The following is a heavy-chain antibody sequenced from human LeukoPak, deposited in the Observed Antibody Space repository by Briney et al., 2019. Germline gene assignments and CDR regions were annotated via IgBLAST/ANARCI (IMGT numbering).Heavy chain of an antibody. J-gene: IGHJ4*02. CDR1: GYTFSDNF. V-gene: IGHV1-2*02. CDR2: MNPNRGDT. Sequence: ASVKVSCKASGYTFSDNFMHRVRQAPGQGLEWMAWMNPNRGDTTYAQKFQGRVTMTRDTSISTAYMELSRLRFDDTAVYYCATNKEGKSLDYWGQGTLVTVSS. CDR3: ATNKEGKSLDY.